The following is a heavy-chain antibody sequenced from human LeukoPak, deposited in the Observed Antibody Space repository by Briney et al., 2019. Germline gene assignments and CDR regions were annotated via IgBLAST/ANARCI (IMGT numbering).Heavy chain of an antibody. CDR2: ISSNGGST. D-gene: IGHD5-18*01. V-gene: IGHV3-64D*06. CDR3: VKGGIQLWFCYFDY. Sequence: GGSLRLSCSASGFTFSSYAMHWVRQAPGKGLEYVSAISSNGGSTYYADSVKGRFTISRDNSKNTLYLQMSSLRAEDTAVYYCVKGGIQLWFCYFDYWGQGTLVTVSS. J-gene: IGHJ4*02. CDR1: GFTFSSYA.